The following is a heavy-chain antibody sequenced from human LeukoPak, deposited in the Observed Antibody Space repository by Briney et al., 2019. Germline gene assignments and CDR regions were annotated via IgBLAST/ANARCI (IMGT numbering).Heavy chain of an antibody. V-gene: IGHV1-2*04. CDR3: ARSSVAGTYYFDY. CDR1: GYTFTGYY. D-gene: IGHD6-19*01. Sequence: GASVKVSCKASGYTFTGYYMHWVRQAPGQGLEWMGWINPNSGGTNYAQKFQGWVTMTRDTSISTAYMELSRLRSDDTAVYYCARSSVAGTYYFDYWGQGTLVTVSS. J-gene: IGHJ4*02. CDR2: INPNSGGT.